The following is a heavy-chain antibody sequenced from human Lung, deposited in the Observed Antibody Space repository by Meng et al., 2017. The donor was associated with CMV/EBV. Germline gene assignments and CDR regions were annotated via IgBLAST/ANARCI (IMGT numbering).Heavy chain of an antibody. Sequence: SCAASGFTFADYAMHWVRQVPGKGLEWVSGINWNSGSIDYVDSVKGRFTISGDNAKNSLYLQMNSLRVEDMALYYCAKDIKHTLTSSFDYWGQGXLVTVSS. CDR3: AKDIKHTLTSSFDY. D-gene: IGHD1-14*01. CDR2: INWNSGSI. V-gene: IGHV3-9*03. J-gene: IGHJ4*02. CDR1: GFTFADYA.